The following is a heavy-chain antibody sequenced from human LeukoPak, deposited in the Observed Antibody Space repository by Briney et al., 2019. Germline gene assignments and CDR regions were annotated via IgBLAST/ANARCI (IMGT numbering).Heavy chain of an antibody. CDR1: GYTFTSYD. J-gene: IGHJ6*02. Sequence: VASVKVSCTASGYTFTSYDINWVRQATGQGLEWMGWMNPNSGNTGYAQNFQGRVTMTRNTSISTAYMELSSLRSEDTAVYYCARGLGENYYYYGMDVWGQGTTVTVSS. V-gene: IGHV1-8*01. CDR2: MNPNSGNT. CDR3: ARGLGENYYYYGMDV. D-gene: IGHD3-10*01.